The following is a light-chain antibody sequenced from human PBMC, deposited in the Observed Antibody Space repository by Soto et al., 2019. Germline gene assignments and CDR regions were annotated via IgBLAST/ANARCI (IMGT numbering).Light chain of an antibody. V-gene: IGKV1-9*01. CDR1: QNINIY. CDR2: GVS. Sequence: DIQMTQSPSSLSASVGDRLTITCRASQNINIYLNWYQQKPGRAPKALIYGVSTLQSGVPLRFSGSGSGTSFTLTISSLQPEDLATYYCQQLLSYPITFGQGTRLEIK. J-gene: IGKJ5*01. CDR3: QQLLSYPIT.